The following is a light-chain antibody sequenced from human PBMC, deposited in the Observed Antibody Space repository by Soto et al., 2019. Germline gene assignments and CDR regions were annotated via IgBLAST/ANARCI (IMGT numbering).Light chain of an antibody. V-gene: IGLV2-23*01. CDR2: EGT. Sequence: QSALTQPASVSGSPGQSITISCTGTSSDVGSYNLVSWYQQHPGKAPKLMIYEGTKPPPGVSGRFSGSRSGKPASLTISGLQDDDEADYYGCSYASSTTYVFGTGTKLTVL. CDR3: CSYASSTTYV. CDR1: SSDVGSYNL. J-gene: IGLJ1*01.